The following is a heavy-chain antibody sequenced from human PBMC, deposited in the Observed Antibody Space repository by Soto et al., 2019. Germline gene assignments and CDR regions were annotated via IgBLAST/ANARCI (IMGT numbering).Heavy chain of an antibody. CDR1: GGSIISSPDW. V-gene: IGHV4-39*01. Sequence: SETLSLTCTVSGGSIISSPDWWGWVRQPPGKGPEWIASIYRDGATYYNPSLNSRVTVFVDSSKNQFSLKLTSVTAADTAIYYCARLARSSFFTYWGQGTRVTVSS. CDR2: IYRDGAT. J-gene: IGHJ4*02. CDR3: ARLARSSFFTY. D-gene: IGHD6-6*01.